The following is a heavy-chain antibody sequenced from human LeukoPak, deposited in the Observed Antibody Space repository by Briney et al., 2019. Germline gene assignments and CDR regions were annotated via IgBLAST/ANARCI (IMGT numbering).Heavy chain of an antibody. CDR1: GFTFSSYW. V-gene: IGHV3-7*03. CDR2: IKQDGSEK. Sequence: PGGSLRLSCAASGFTFSSYWMSWVRQAPGKGLEWVANIKQDGSEKYYVDSVKGRFTISRDNAKNSLYLQMNSLRAEDTAVYYRARLKAWFGELLPYYFDYWGQGTLVTVSS. D-gene: IGHD3-10*01. J-gene: IGHJ4*02. CDR3: ARLKAWFGELLPYYFDY.